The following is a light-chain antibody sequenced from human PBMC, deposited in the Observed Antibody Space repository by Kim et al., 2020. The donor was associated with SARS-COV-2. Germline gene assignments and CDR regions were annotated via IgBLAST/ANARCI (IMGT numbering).Light chain of an antibody. CDR1: SSDVGGYNY. V-gene: IGLV2-14*03. J-gene: IGLJ1*01. CDR3: SSYTSNNNLDV. Sequence: QSALTQPASVSGSPGQSITISCAGTSSDVGGYNYVSWYQQHPGKAPKLMIYDVSNRPSGVSNRFSGSKSGNTASLTISGLQAEDEADYYCSSYTSNNNLDVFGTGTKVNVL. CDR2: DVS.